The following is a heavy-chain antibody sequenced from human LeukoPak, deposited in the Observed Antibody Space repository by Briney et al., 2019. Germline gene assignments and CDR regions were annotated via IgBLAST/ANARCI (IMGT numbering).Heavy chain of an antibody. CDR3: ATYDTSNWY. CDR1: GFSFSTYW. D-gene: IGHD3-9*01. J-gene: IGHJ4*02. V-gene: IGHV3-7*03. CDR2: IKQDGSEK. Sequence: PGGSLRLSCVASGFSFSTYWMNWVRQAPGKGLEWVAEIKQDGSEKRYVDSVKGRFTISRANAKNSLYLQMNSLRAEDTAVYYCATYDTSNWYWGQGTLVTVSS.